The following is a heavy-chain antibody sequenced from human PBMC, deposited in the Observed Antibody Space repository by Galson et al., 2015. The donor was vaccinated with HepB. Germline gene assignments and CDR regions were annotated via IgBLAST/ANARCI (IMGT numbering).Heavy chain of an antibody. D-gene: IGHD4-23*01. V-gene: IGHV3-48*02. CDR1: GFTFSSYS. Sequence: SLRLSCAASGFTFSSYSMNWVRQAPGKGLEWVSYISSSSSTIYYADSVKGRFTISRDNAKNSLYLQMNSLRDEDTAVYYCAREIDYGGNSGYDYWGQGTLVTVSS. CDR3: AREIDYGGNSGYDY. CDR2: ISSSSSTI. J-gene: IGHJ4*02.